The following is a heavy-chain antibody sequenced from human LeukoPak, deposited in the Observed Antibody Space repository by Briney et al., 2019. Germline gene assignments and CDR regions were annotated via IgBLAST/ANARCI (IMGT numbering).Heavy chain of an antibody. CDR2: IIPILGIA. Sequence: SVKVSCKASGGTFSSYAISWVRQAPGQGLEWMGRIIPILGIANYAQKFQGRVTITADKSTSTAYMELSSLRSEDTAVYYCAKDHFLTVVARYAEYFQYWGQGTLVTVSS. V-gene: IGHV1-69*04. D-gene: IGHD3-22*01. J-gene: IGHJ1*01. CDR3: AKDHFLTVVARYAEYFQY. CDR1: GGTFSSYA.